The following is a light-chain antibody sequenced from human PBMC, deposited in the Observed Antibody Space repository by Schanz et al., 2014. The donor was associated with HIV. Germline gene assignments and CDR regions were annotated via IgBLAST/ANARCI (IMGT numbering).Light chain of an antibody. V-gene: IGLV4-69*01. CDR2: LNSDGSH. J-gene: IGLJ2*01. CDR3: QTWGNGIVV. CDR1: TGHSTYA. Sequence: QLVLTQSPSASASLGASVKLTCTLSTGHSTYAIAWHQQQSGKGPRYLMRLNSDGSHTKGDGIPDRFSGSSSGAERYLTISSLQSDDEADYYCQTWGNGIVVFGGGTKVTVL.